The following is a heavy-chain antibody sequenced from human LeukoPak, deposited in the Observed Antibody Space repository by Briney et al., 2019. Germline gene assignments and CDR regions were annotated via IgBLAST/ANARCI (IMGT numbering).Heavy chain of an antibody. CDR3: ARDYGGTFHGWFDP. Sequence: GGSLRLSCAASGFIVSSNYMSWVRQAPGKGLEWVSVIYSSGTTYYADSVKGRFTISRDNFKNTLYLQMNSLTPEDTAVYYCARDYGGTFHGWFDPWGQGTLVTVSS. CDR2: IYSSGTT. CDR1: GFIVSSNY. D-gene: IGHD4-23*01. V-gene: IGHV3-66*03. J-gene: IGHJ5*02.